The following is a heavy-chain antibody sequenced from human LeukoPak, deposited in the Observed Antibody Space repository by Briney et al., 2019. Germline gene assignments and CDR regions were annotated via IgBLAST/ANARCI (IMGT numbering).Heavy chain of an antibody. V-gene: IGHV3-30*15. Sequence: PGRSLRLSCAASGFTFASYTMHWVRLAPGKGLEWVAVQSSDGSDKFYAASVRGRFTISRDNSKHTLFLQMSSLRAEDTAVYYCARVLTTNQLLFDAFDVWGQGTMVTVSS. J-gene: IGHJ3*01. CDR2: QSSDGSDK. CDR1: GFTFASYT. CDR3: ARVLTTNQLLFDAFDV. D-gene: IGHD2-2*01.